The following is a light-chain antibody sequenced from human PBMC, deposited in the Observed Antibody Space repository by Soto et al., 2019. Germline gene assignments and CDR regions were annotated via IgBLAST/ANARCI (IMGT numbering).Light chain of an antibody. J-gene: IGKJ4*01. CDR3: QQHDNLPPLT. CDR1: QDITHY. Sequence: DIQMTQSPCSLSASVGERVTITCQASQDITHYLNWYQQKPGRAPTRLIYYASNLETGVPSRFIGSGSATAFTFTISSLQPQDIATYYCQQHDNLPPLTFGGGTKVEIK. CDR2: YAS. V-gene: IGKV1-33*01.